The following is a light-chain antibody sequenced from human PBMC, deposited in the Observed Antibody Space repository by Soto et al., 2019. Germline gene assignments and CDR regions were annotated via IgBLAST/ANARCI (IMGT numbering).Light chain of an antibody. CDR2: EVN. V-gene: IGLV2-14*01. CDR1: SSDVGGYNY. J-gene: IGLJ2*01. CDR3: TSYTTSSTLV. Sequence: QSALTQPASVSGSPGQSITISCTGTSSDVGGYNYVSWYQQHPGKVPKLIIYEVNNRPSGVSNRFSGSKSGNTASLTISGLQAEDEADYYCTSYTTSSTLVFGGGTKLTVL.